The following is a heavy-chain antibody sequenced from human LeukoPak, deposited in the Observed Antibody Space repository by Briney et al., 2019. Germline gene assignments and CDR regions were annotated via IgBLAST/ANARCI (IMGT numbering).Heavy chain of an antibody. CDR2: ISAYNGNT. CDR3: ARDLWYCSSTSCSPPWY. CDR1: GYTFTSYG. D-gene: IGHD2-2*01. V-gene: IGHV1-18*01. J-gene: IGHJ4*02. Sequence: GASVKVSCKASGYTFTSYGISWVRQAPGQGLEWMGWISAYNGNTNYAQKLQGRVTMTTDTSTSTAYIELRSLRSDDTAVYYCARDLWYCSSTSCSPPWYWGQGTLVTVSS.